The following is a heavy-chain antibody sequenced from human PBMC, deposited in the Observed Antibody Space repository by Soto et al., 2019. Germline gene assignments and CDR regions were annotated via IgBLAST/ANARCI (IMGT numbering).Heavy chain of an antibody. V-gene: IGHV4-39*01. CDR2: IYYSGST. CDR3: ARATGYHFINLFVY. D-gene: IGHD3-9*01. Sequence: QLQLQESGPGLVKPSETLSLTCTVSGGSISSSSYYWGWIRQPPGKGLEWIGSIYYSGSTYFNPSLKSRVTISVDTSKNQCSLKLGSVTAADTAVYYCARATGYHFINLFVYWGQGTLVTVSS. J-gene: IGHJ4*02. CDR1: GGSISSSSYY.